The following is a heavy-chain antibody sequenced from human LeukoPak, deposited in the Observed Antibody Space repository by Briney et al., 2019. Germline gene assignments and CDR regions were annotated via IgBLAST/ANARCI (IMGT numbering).Heavy chain of an antibody. Sequence: ASVKVSRKASGYTFTSYGISWVRQAPGQGLEWMGRINPNSGGTNYAQKFQGRVTMTRDTSISTAYMELSRLRSDDTAVYYCASLAVAGTYYWGQGTLVTVSS. D-gene: IGHD6-19*01. CDR3: ASLAVAGTYY. V-gene: IGHV1-2*06. CDR2: INPNSGGT. J-gene: IGHJ4*02. CDR1: GYTFTSYG.